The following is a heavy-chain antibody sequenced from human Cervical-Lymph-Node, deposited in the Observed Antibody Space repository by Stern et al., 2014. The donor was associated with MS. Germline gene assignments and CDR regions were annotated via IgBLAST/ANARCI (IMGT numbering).Heavy chain of an antibody. CDR2: LYYSGST. J-gene: IGHJ3*02. CDR3: ARPYDSSDWGAFDI. D-gene: IGHD3-22*01. CDR1: GGSISSGGYY. Sequence: VHLVESGPGLVKPSQTLSLTCTVSGGSISSGGYYWSWIRQHPGKGLEWIGYLYYSGSTYYNPSLKSRVTISVDTSKNQFSLKLSSVTAADTAVYYCARPYDSSDWGAFDIWGQGTMVTVSS. V-gene: IGHV4-31*03.